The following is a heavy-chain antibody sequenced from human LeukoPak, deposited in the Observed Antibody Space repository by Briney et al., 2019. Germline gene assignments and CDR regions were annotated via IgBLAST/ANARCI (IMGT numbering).Heavy chain of an antibody. CDR3: ARGRGTSGSNRDFYYYYYMDV. Sequence: ASVQVSCKASGCIFTDYAIHWLGQAPAQRPEWMGWMNAGNGNTKYSQKFQGRITLIRDTSAATAYMELSSLRHDDLAVYYCARGRGTSGSNRDFYYYYYMDVWGKGTTVTVSS. CDR1: GCIFTDYA. V-gene: IGHV1-3*01. CDR2: MNAGNGNT. J-gene: IGHJ6*03. D-gene: IGHD2-15*01.